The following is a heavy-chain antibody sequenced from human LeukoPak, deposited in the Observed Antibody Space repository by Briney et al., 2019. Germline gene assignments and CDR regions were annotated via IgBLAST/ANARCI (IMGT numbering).Heavy chain of an antibody. V-gene: IGHV3-11*01. Sequence: PGGSLRLSCAASGFTFSDYYMSWIRQAPGEGLEWVSYISSSGSTIYYADSVKGRFTISRDNAKNSLYLQMNSLRAEDTAVYYCARDTPDYYDSSGSGLDYWGQGTLVTVSS. CDR2: ISSSGSTI. J-gene: IGHJ4*02. CDR3: ARDTPDYYDSSGSGLDY. CDR1: GFTFSDYY. D-gene: IGHD3-22*01.